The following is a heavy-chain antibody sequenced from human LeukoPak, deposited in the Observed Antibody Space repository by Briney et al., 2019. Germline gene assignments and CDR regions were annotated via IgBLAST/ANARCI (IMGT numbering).Heavy chain of an antibody. J-gene: IGHJ4*02. CDR3: AKESAGGPDY. CDR2: IKQDGSEQ. Sequence: GSLRLSCAASGFTLSTYWMSWVRQAPGKGLEWVANIKQDGSEQYYVDSVRGRFTISRDNAKNSLYLQMNSLRAEDTAIYYCAKESAGGPDYWGQGTLVTVSS. D-gene: IGHD6-19*01. V-gene: IGHV3-7*05. CDR1: GFTLSTYW.